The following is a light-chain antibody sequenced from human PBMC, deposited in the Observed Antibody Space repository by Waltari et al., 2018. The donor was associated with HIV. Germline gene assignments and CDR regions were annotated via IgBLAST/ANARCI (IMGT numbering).Light chain of an antibody. J-gene: IGLJ3*02. CDR1: SSDVGGYYF. CDR3: CSYAGIYTGV. Sequence: QSALTQPRSVSGSPGQSVTIPCTGPSSDVGGYYFVSWYQQLPGKAPRLMIYDVSKRSPGVPDRFSGSKSGNTASLTISGLQADDEADYYCCSYAGIYTGVFGGGTKLTVL. CDR2: DVS. V-gene: IGLV2-11*01.